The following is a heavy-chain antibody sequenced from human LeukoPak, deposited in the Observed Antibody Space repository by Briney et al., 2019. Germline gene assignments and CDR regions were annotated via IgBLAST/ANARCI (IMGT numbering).Heavy chain of an antibody. CDR3: TRDRGTYNWFDP. Sequence: AGGSLRLSCAASGFTFSGSAVHWVRQSSGKGLEWVGHIDKKDNLYATAYAESVKGRFTISRDDSKDTAFLQMDSLKTEDTALYYCTRDRGTYNWFDPWGQGTLVTVSS. D-gene: IGHD2-15*01. CDR1: GFTFSGSA. J-gene: IGHJ5*02. V-gene: IGHV3-73*01. CDR2: IDKKDNLYAT.